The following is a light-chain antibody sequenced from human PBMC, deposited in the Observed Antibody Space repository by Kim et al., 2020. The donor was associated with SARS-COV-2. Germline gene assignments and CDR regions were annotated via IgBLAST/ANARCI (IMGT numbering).Light chain of an antibody. CDR1: QNIGNY. Sequence: DIQMAQSPSYLSASVGDRVTISCRASQNIGNYLNWYQQIPGKAPKVLIIAASNVQIGVPSRFSGSGSATDFTLTISSLQPEDFATYYCQESYSNFHTFGQGTKLE. CDR3: QESYSNFHT. CDR2: AAS. J-gene: IGKJ2*01. V-gene: IGKV1-39*01.